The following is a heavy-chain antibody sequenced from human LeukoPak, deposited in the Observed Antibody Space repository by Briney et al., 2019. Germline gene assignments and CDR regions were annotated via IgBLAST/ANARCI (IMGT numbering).Heavy chain of an antibody. CDR3: ARTRPGEEWLRYFDY. V-gene: IGHV3-53*01. D-gene: IGHD5-12*01. J-gene: IGHJ4*02. Sequence: GGSLRLSCAASGFTVSSNYMSWVRQAPGKGLEWVSVIYSGGSTYYADSVKGRFTISRDNSKNTLYLQMNSLRAEDTAVYYCARTRPGEEWLRYFDYWGQGTLVAVSS. CDR2: IYSGGST. CDR1: GFTVSSNY.